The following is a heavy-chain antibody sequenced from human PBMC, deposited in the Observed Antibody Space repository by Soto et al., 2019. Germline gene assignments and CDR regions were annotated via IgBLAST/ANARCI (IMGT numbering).Heavy chain of an antibody. CDR1: GGNLSTNP. CDR2: TGSGTGPG. D-gene: IGHD2-15*01. J-gene: IGHJ4*02. V-gene: IGHV1-69*06. Sequence: VQLVQSGTEVKKPGSSVKVSCKASGGNLSTNPISWVRQAPGQGLEWMGGTGSGTGPGNHAQKFQGRLTVTADKSTSAVYMELTTLSSEDTAVYYCARRHSGGFLRFFDSWGQGTLVTVSS. CDR3: ARRHSGGFLRFFDS.